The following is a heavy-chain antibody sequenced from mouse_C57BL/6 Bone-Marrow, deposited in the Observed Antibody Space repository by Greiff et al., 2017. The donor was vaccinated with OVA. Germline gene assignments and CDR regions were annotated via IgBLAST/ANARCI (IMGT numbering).Heavy chain of an antibody. V-gene: IGHV1-50*01. J-gene: IGHJ2*01. CDR2: IDPSDSYT. CDR1: GYTFTSYW. Sequence: QVQLQQPGAELVKPGASVKLSCKASGYTFTSYWMQWVKQRPGQGLEWIGEIDPSDSYTNYNQKFKGKATLTVDTSSSTAYMQLSSLTSEDSAVYYCARVLRGPYFDYWGQGTTLTVSS. CDR3: ARVLRGPYFDY.